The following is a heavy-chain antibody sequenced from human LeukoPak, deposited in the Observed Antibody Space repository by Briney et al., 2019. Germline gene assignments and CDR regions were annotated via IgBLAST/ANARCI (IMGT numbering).Heavy chain of an antibody. CDR2: INWNGGST. CDR1: GFIFEDYV. J-gene: IGHJ4*02. CDR3: AKGGNQYSGSYGDY. Sequence: GGSLRLSCAASGFIFEDYVMSWVRQRPGKGLEWVSGINWNGGSTDYADSVKGRFTISRDNAKKSLYLQMNSLRAEDTAVYFCAKGGNQYSGSYGDYWGQGTLVTVSS. V-gene: IGHV3-20*04. D-gene: IGHD1-26*01.